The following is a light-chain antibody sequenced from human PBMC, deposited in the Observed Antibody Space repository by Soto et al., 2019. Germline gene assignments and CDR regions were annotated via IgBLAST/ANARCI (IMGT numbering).Light chain of an antibody. J-gene: IGLJ2*01. Sequence: QSVLTQPPSVSAAPGQKVTISCSGSSSNIGNNYVSWYQQLPGTAPKLLIYENNKRPSGIPDRFSGSKSGTSATLGITRLQTGDEADYYCGTWDSSLSVFVVFGGGTQLTVL. CDR2: ENN. CDR3: GTWDSSLSVFVV. V-gene: IGLV1-51*02. CDR1: SSNIGNNY.